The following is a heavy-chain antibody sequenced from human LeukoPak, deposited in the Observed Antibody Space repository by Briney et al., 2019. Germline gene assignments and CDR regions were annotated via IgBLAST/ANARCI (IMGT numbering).Heavy chain of an antibody. J-gene: IGHJ4*02. Sequence: PGGSLRLSCEASGFTFRTYSMNWVRQAPGKGLEWVSSISGSGGSTYYADSVKGRFSISRDNSKNTLDLQMTGLRAEDTALYYCAKGGQNYDFWRFDYWGQGTLVTVSS. V-gene: IGHV3-23*01. CDR2: ISGSGGST. CDR1: GFTFRTYS. D-gene: IGHD3-3*01. CDR3: AKGGQNYDFWRFDY.